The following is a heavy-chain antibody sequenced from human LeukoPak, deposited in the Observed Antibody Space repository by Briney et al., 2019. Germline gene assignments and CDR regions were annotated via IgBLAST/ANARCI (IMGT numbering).Heavy chain of an antibody. Sequence: GSLRLSCAASGFTVSSNYMSWIRQPPGKGLEWIGEINHSGSTNYNPSLKSRVTISVDTSKNQFSLKLSSVTAADTAVYYCARAPYYDFWSGYSSPFDYWGQGTLVTVSS. CDR1: GFTVSSNY. D-gene: IGHD3-3*01. CDR2: INHSGST. V-gene: IGHV4-34*01. J-gene: IGHJ4*02. CDR3: ARAPYYDFWSGYSSPFDY.